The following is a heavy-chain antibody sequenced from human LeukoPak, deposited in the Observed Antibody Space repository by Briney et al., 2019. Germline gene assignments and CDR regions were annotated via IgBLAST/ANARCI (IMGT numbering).Heavy chain of an antibody. V-gene: IGHV4-4*07. J-gene: IGHJ3*02. CDR1: GGSISSYY. D-gene: IGHD3-22*01. Sequence: SETLSLTCTVSGGSISSYYWSWIRQPAGKGLEWIRRIYTSGSTNYNPSLKSRVTMSVDTSKNQFSLKLSSVTAADTAVYYCARDLGYYDSSGIAFDIWGQGTMVTVSS. CDR2: IYTSGST. CDR3: ARDLGYYDSSGIAFDI.